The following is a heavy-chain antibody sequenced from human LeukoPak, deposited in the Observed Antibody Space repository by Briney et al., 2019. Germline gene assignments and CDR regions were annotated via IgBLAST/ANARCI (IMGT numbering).Heavy chain of an antibody. CDR3: AREPTPPSEY. CDR2: INPNSGGT. Sequence: GASVKVSCKASGYTFTGYYIYWGRPAPGQGLEWMGWINPNSGGTSYAQKFQGRVTMTRETSISTAYMELSRLKSDDTAVYYCAREPTPPSEYWGQGTLVTVSS. V-gene: IGHV1-2*02. J-gene: IGHJ4*02. CDR1: GYTFTGYY. D-gene: IGHD4-11*01.